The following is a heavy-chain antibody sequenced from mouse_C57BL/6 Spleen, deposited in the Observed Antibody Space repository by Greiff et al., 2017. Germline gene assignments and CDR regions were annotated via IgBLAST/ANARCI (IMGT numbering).Heavy chain of an antibody. D-gene: IGHD1-1*01. CDR1: GYTFTDYY. Sequence: VQLQQSGPELVKPGASVKISCKASGYTFTDYYINWVKQRPGQGLEWIGWIFPGSGSTYYNEKFKGKATLTVDKSSSTAYMLLSSLTSEDSAVYFCAREGIPITTVVRFDYWGQGTTLTVSS. J-gene: IGHJ2*01. V-gene: IGHV1-75*01. CDR2: IFPGSGST. CDR3: AREGIPITTVVRFDY.